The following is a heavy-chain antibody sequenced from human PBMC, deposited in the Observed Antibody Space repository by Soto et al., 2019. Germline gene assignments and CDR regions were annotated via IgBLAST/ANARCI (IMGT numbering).Heavy chain of an antibody. CDR3: GRADRTVTTATDC. J-gene: IGHJ4*02. CDR2: IGGSDGRT. Sequence: VQLLESGGGLVQPGGSLRLSCAASGFSFSSYAMTWVRQAPGKGLEWVSAIGGSDGRTYYVDSVKGRFIISRDNSRNTLYLQMNSLRAEDTAIYYCGRADRTVTTATDCWGQGTLVTVSS. D-gene: IGHD4-17*01. CDR1: GFSFSSYA. V-gene: IGHV3-23*01.